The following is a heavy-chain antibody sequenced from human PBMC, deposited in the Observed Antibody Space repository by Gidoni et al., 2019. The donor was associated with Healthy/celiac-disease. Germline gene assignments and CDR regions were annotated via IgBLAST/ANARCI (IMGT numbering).Heavy chain of an antibody. J-gene: IGHJ5*02. CDR3: AREGRIVGDAGGFDP. Sequence: QVQLVESGGGVVQPGRSLGLSCAASGFPFSSYAMHWVRQAPGKGLEWVAVISYDGSNKYYADSVKGRFTISRDNSKNTLYLQMNSLRAEDTAVYYCAREGRIVGDAGGFDPWGQGTLVTVSS. V-gene: IGHV3-30*01. CDR1: GFPFSSYA. CDR2: ISYDGSNK. D-gene: IGHD1-26*01.